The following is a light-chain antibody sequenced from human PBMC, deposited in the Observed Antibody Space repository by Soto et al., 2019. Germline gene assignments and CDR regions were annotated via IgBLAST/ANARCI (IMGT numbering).Light chain of an antibody. V-gene: IGKV3-20*01. Sequence: EIVLTQSPATLSLSPGERATLSCRASQTLSSSYLAWYQQKPGQAPRLLIYDASNRATGIPARFSGSGSGTDFTLTISRLEPEDFAVYYCQQYGSSPTFGQGTKVDIK. J-gene: IGKJ1*01. CDR2: DAS. CDR3: QQYGSSPT. CDR1: QTLSSSY.